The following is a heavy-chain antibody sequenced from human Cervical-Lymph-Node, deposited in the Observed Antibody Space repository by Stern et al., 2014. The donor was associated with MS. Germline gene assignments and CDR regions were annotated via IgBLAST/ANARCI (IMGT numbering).Heavy chain of an antibody. D-gene: IGHD2-2*01. CDR1: GFTFSSYG. J-gene: IGHJ6*02. Sequence: VQLVESGGGVVQPGRSLRLSCAASGFTFSSYGMHWVRQAPGTGLAWVAVIWYDGSNKYYADSVKGRFTIPRDNSKNTRYLKMNSLRAEDTAVYYCARDGIGYCSSTSCAKGYYYYYGMDVGGQGTTVTVS. CDR2: IWYDGSNK. V-gene: IGHV3-33*01. CDR3: ARDGIGYCSSTSCAKGYYYYYGMDV.